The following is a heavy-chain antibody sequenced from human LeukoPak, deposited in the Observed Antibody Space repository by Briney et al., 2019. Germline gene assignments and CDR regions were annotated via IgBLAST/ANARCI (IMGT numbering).Heavy chain of an antibody. D-gene: IGHD3-22*01. CDR2: IYSGGST. CDR1: GFTVSSNY. Sequence: GGSLRLSCAASGFTVSSNYMSWVRQAPGKGLEWVSVIYSGGSTYYADSVKGRFTISRDNSKNTLYLQMNSLRAEDTAVYYCARVGNSGYYDSTGYWASWFDPWGQGTLVTVSS. J-gene: IGHJ5*02. CDR3: ARVGNSGYYDSTGYWASWFDP. V-gene: IGHV3-53*01.